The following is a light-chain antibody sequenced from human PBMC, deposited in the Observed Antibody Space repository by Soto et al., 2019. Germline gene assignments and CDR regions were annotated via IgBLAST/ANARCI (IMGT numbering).Light chain of an antibody. J-gene: IGKJ4*01. Sequence: EILMTQSPAALSVSPGEGATLSCRASQSVSSYLAWYQQKPGQVPRLLIYGASTRATGTPARFSGSGSGTEFTLTISGLQSEDIAVYYCQPYSDWRLLTFGGGSKV. CDR3: QPYSDWRLLT. V-gene: IGKV3-15*01. CDR1: QSVSSY. CDR2: GAS.